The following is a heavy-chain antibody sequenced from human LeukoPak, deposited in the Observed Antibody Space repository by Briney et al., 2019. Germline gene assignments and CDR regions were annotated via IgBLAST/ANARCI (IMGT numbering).Heavy chain of an antibody. J-gene: IGHJ5*02. CDR3: ARGHDGVVGWFAP. Sequence: SETLSLTCAVYGGSFSGYYWIWIRQPPGKGLEWIGHISYSGSTNYNPSLKSRVTISVDTSKNQFSLKVTSVTAADTAVYYCARGHDGVVGWFAPWGRGTLVTVSS. V-gene: IGHV4-59*01. D-gene: IGHD2-15*01. CDR2: ISYSGST. CDR1: GGSFSGYY.